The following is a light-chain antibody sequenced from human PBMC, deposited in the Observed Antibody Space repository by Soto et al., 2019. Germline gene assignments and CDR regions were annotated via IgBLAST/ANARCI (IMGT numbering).Light chain of an antibody. CDR1: SSNIGAGID. V-gene: IGLV1-40*01. CDR3: QSYDNSLSGPV. Sequence: QSVLTQPPSVSGAPGQRVTISCTGSSSNIGAGIDVHWYQKFPGTAPKLLIYANTNRPSGVPDRFSGYKSGTSASLAITGLQAEDEADYYCQSYDNSLSGPVFGGGTKLTVL. J-gene: IGLJ2*01. CDR2: ANT.